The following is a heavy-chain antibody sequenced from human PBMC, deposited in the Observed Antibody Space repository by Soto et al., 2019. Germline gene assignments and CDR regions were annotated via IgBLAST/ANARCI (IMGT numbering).Heavy chain of an antibody. CDR1: GGLFSSFA. Sequence: ASVKVSCKXSGGLFSSFAISWVRQAPGQGLEWMGGIIPVFGTTNYAQKFQGRVTITADESTNTAYMELSSLTSDDTAMYYCARGRGPYVWFNEFWGQGTQVTVSS. CDR3: ARGRGPYVWFNEF. V-gene: IGHV1-69*13. D-gene: IGHD3-16*01. CDR2: IIPVFGTT. J-gene: IGHJ4*02.